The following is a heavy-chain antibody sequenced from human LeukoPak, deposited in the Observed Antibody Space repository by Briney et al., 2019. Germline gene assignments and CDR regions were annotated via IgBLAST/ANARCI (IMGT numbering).Heavy chain of an antibody. CDR1: GGSISSYY. Sequence: SETLSLTCTVSGGSISSYYWSWIRQPAGKGLEWIGRIYTSGSTNNYNPSLKSRVTMSVDTSKNQFSLMMSSVTAADTAVYYCASRIATAGAFDIWGQGTMVTVSS. CDR3: ASRIATAGAFDI. D-gene: IGHD6-13*01. J-gene: IGHJ3*02. CDR2: IYTSGST. V-gene: IGHV4-4*07.